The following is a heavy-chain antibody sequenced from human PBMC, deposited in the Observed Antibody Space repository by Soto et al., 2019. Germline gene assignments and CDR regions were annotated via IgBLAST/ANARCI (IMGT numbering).Heavy chain of an antibody. Sequence: QVQLVQSGAEVKKPGSSVKVSCKDSVGSFSNYAFSWVRQAPGQGLEWLGGIMPIFGRADYAQKFRGRVTITADESTSTAHMELSSLRSEDTAVYYCATWLKEAGIGGHYYYGMDVWGQWTTVTVSS. D-gene: IGHD6-19*01. CDR3: ATWLKEAGIGGHYYYGMDV. CDR1: VGSFSNYA. CDR2: IMPIFGRA. J-gene: IGHJ6*02. V-gene: IGHV1-69*12.